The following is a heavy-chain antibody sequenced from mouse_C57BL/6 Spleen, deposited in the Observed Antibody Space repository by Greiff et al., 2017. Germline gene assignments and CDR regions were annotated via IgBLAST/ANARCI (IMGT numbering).Heavy chain of an antibody. CDR3: ARKDSYAMDY. CDR2: IYPGDGDT. CDR1: GYAFSSSW. V-gene: IGHV1-82*01. Sequence: VKLMESGPELVKPGASVKISCKASGYAFSSSWMNWVKQRPGKGLEWIGRIYPGDGDTNYNGKFKGKATLTGDKASSTAYMQLSSLTSADSAVYCCARKDSYAMDYWGQGTSVTVSS. J-gene: IGHJ4*01.